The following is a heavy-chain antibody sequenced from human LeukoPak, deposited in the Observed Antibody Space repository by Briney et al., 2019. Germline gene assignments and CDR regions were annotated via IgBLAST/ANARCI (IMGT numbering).Heavy chain of an antibody. CDR1: GLSLISFW. Sequence: PGGSVRLPCGVWGLSLISFWMLGLRQTPEKRLVWVSYIDPYGGDTNYADSVKGRFTISRDNDKNTLYLQMNSLRVDDTAVYFCARGRDYYDCFGHSDIWGHGTMVTVSS. CDR2: IDPYGGDT. V-gene: IGHV3-74*01. J-gene: IGHJ3*02. D-gene: IGHD3-16*01. CDR3: ARGRDYYDCFGHSDI.